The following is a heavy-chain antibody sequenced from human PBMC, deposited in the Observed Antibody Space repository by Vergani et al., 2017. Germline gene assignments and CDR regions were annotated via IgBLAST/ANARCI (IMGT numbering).Heavy chain of an antibody. Sequence: QVQLQQWGGGLLKPSETLSLTCVVNGESFTSYHWTWIRQSPGEGLEWVGDIDHTGRPDYNPSLKSRLTMSVDKSRNQFSLTLNSVTANDTAIYFCARVNTETNGHLYYYYYMDVWGQGTAVTVS. V-gene: IGHV4-34*01. CDR1: GESFTSYH. CDR3: ARVNTETNGHLYYYYYMDV. CDR2: IDHTGRP. D-gene: IGHD4-11*01. J-gene: IGHJ6*03.